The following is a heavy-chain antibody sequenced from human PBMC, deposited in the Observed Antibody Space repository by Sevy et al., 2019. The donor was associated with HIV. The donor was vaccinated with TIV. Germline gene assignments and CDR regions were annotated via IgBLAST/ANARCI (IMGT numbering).Heavy chain of an antibody. V-gene: IGHV3-21*01. J-gene: IGHJ4*02. CDR1: GFTFSSYS. Sequence: GGSLRLSCAASGFTFSSYSMNWVRQAPGKGLEWVSSISSSSSYIYYAHSVKGRFTISRDNAKNSLYLQMNSLRAEDTAVYYCAREYCSGGSCYFDYWGQGTLVTVSS. D-gene: IGHD2-15*01. CDR3: AREYCSGGSCYFDY. CDR2: ISSSSSYI.